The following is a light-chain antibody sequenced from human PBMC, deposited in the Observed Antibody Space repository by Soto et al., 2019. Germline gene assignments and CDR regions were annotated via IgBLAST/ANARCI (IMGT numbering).Light chain of an antibody. V-gene: IGKV3-20*01. CDR1: QSVNSNY. Sequence: EIVLTQSPGTLSLSPGERATLSCRASQSVNSNYLAWYQRKPGQAPRLLIYVASNRATDIPYRFSASGSGTDFTLTNTTLEAEDFAVYYCQQYDSTPPSFGQGTKVEVK. J-gene: IGKJ1*01. CDR2: VAS. CDR3: QQYDSTPPS.